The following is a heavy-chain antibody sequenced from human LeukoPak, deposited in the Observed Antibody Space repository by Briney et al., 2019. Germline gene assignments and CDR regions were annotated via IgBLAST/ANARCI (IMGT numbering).Heavy chain of an antibody. Sequence: SETLSLTCTVSGGSISSYYWSWIRQPPGKGLEWLGYIYYSGSTNYNPSLKSRVTISVDTSKNQLSLKLSSVTAADTAVYYCARAAYYYGSGSYYIPTWYFDLWGRGTLVTVSS. CDR3: ARAAYYYGSGSYYIPTWYFDL. CDR2: IYYSGST. J-gene: IGHJ2*01. D-gene: IGHD3-10*01. CDR1: GGSISSYY. V-gene: IGHV4-59*01.